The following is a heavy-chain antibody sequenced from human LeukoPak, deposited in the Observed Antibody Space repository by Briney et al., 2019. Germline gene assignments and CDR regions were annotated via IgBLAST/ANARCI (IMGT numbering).Heavy chain of an antibody. CDR3: ARDRSSSWPTDFDY. CDR2: INPNSGGT. Sequence: GASVKASCKASGYTFTGYYMHWVRQAPGQGLEWMGWINPNSGGTNYAQKFQGRVTMTRDTSISTAYMELSRLRSDDTAVYYCARDRSSSWPTDFDYWGQGTLVTVSS. CDR1: GYTFTGYY. J-gene: IGHJ4*02. V-gene: IGHV1-2*02. D-gene: IGHD6-13*01.